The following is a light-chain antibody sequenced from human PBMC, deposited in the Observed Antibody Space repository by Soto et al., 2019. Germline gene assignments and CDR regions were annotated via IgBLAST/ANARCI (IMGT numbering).Light chain of an antibody. Sequence: QSALTQLPSASGSPGQSVTISCTGTSSDVGGYNYVSWYQQHPGKATKLMIYEVSKRPSGVPDRFSGSKSGNSASLTVSGLQSEDEADYYCSSYAGSNKAVFGSGTKVTVL. CDR2: EVS. J-gene: IGLJ1*01. V-gene: IGLV2-8*01. CDR3: SSYAGSNKAV. CDR1: SSDVGGYNY.